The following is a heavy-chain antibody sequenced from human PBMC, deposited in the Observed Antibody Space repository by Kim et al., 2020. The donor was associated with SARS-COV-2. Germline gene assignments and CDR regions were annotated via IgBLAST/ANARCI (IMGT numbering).Heavy chain of an antibody. J-gene: IGHJ6*02. Sequence: ADSVKSGFTIAKENGKNSLYLQMSSLRTEDTALYYCAKDIKRYDRDGMDVWGQGTTVTVSS. CDR3: AKDIKRYDRDGMDV. V-gene: IGHV3-43*01. D-gene: IGHD3-9*01.